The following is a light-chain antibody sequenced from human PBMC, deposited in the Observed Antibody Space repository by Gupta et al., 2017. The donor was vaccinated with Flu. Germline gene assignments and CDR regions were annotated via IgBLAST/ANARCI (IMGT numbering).Light chain of an antibody. J-gene: IGLJ1*01. CDR2: EVS. V-gene: IGLV2-14*01. Sequence: SITISCTGTRSEIGDYKYVSWYQQFPGKAPNLIIYEVSYRPARVSSRFSGSKSGNTASLTISGLQAEDEADYYGSSYTTSNTLVFGSGTQVTVL. CDR1: RSEIGDYKY. CDR3: SSYTTSNTLV.